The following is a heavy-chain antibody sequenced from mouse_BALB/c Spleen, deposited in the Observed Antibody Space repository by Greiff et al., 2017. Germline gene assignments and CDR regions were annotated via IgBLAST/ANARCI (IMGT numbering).Heavy chain of an antibody. CDR1: GYSITSDYA. D-gene: IGHD2-3*01. CDR2: ISYSGST. Sequence: EVQLQQSGPGLVKPSQSLSLTCTVTGYSITSDYAWNWIRQFPGNKLEWMDYISYSGSTSYNPSLKSRISITRDTSKNQFFLQLNSVTTEDTATYYCARKGYYLYYAMDYWGQGTSVTVSS. CDR3: ARKGYYLYYAMDY. J-gene: IGHJ4*01. V-gene: IGHV3-2*02.